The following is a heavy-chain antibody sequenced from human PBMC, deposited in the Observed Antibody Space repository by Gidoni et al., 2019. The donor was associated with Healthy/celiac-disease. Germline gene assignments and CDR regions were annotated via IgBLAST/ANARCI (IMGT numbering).Heavy chain of an antibody. D-gene: IGHD6-13*01. J-gene: IGHJ4*02. Sequence: QVQLVQSGAEVKKPGASVKVSCKASGYTFTRYDINWVRQATGQGLEWMGWMNPNSGNTGYAQKFQGRVTMTRNTSRSTAYRELSSLRSEDTAVYYCASWSGALAAAGDLDYWGQGTLVTVSS. CDR2: MNPNSGNT. V-gene: IGHV1-8*01. CDR1: GYTFTRYD. CDR3: ASWSGALAAAGDLDY.